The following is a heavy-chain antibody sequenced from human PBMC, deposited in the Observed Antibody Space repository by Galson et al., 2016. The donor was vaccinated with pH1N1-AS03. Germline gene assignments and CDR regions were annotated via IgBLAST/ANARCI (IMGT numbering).Heavy chain of an antibody. D-gene: IGHD3-10*02. CDR3: ARLFGQTRAPARDVRGY. J-gene: IGHJ4*02. CDR2: IHYSGRT. V-gene: IGHV4-38-2*01. Sequence: ETLSLTCAVSGYSISSGYYWGWIRQPPGKGLEWIGSIHYSGRTYYSPSLKSRVTMSVDTSKNQFSLNLSSVTAEDTAVYYCARLFGQTRAPARDVRGYWGQGTLVTVSS. CDR1: GYSISSGYY.